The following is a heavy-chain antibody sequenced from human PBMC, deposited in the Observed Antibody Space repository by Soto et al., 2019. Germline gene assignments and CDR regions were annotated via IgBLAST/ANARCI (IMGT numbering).Heavy chain of an antibody. Sequence: PXESLRLSCAVSGFTISRYWMSGVRQAPGKGLEWVATIKQDGSEKFYVDSVKGRFTISRDNAEKSLYLQMNSLSAEDTGVYFCARDVGYDYVNWGQGTLVTVSS. CDR2: IKQDGSEK. CDR3: ARDVGYDYVN. CDR1: GFTISRYW. D-gene: IGHD5-12*01. J-gene: IGHJ4*02. V-gene: IGHV3-7*01.